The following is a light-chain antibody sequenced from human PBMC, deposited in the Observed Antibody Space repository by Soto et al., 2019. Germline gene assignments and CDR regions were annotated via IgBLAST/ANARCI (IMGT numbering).Light chain of an antibody. Sequence: QSVLTQPPSASGSPGQSVTISCTGTSSDVGGYNYVSWYQQHPGKAPKLMTYEVTKRPSGVPGRFSGSKSGNTASLTVSGLQAEDEADYYCSSYAGRNNVVFGGGTKLTVL. J-gene: IGLJ2*01. CDR2: EVT. CDR1: SSDVGGYNY. V-gene: IGLV2-8*01. CDR3: SSYAGRNNVV.